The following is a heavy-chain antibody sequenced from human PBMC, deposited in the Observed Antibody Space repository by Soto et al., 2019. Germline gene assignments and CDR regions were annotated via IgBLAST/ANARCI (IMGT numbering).Heavy chain of an antibody. J-gene: IGHJ4*02. D-gene: IGHD1-26*01. Sequence: VQLVESGGGLVQPGGSRRLSCAASGFIFSDHYMDWVRQAPGKGLEWVGRIKNKANSYTTEYAAYVKGRFTISRDDSKNSLYLQMNSLKTEDTAVYYCTRISLVGATGGRYFDYWGQGTLLTVSS. V-gene: IGHV3-72*01. CDR1: GFIFSDHY. CDR3: TRISLVGATGGRYFDY. CDR2: IKNKANSYTT.